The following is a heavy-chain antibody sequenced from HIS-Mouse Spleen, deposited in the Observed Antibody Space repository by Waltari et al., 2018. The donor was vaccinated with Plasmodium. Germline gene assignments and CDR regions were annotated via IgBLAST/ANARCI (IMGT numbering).Heavy chain of an antibody. D-gene: IGHD7-27*01. CDR1: GFTFSSYG. CDR2: ISYDGSNK. Sequence: QVQLVESGGGVFQPGRSLRLPCPAPGFTFSSYGMHWVRQAPGKGLEWVAVISYDGSNKYYADSVKGRFTISRDNSKNTLYLQMNSLRAEDTAVYYCATSKEPGIGTAFDIWGQGTMVTVSS. J-gene: IGHJ3*02. CDR3: ATSKEPGIGTAFDI. V-gene: IGHV3-30*03.